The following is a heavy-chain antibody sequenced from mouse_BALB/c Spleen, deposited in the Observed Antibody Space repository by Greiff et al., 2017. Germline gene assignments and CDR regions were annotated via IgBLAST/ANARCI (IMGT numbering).Heavy chain of an antibody. Sequence: VQLKESGPGLVKPSQSLSLTCTVTGYSITSDYAWNWIRQFPGNKLEWMGYISYSGSTSYNPSLKSRISITRDTSKNQFFLQLNSVTTEDTATYYCARGSYGNPFAYWGQGTLVTVSA. CDR1: GYSITSDYA. CDR3: ARGSYGNPFAY. V-gene: IGHV3-2*02. CDR2: ISYSGST. D-gene: IGHD2-1*01. J-gene: IGHJ3*01.